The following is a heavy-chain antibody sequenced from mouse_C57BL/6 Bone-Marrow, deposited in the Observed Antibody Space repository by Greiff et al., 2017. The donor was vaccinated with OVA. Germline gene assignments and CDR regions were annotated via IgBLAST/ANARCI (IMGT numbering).Heavy chain of an antibody. CDR1: GFTFSSYA. CDR3: AREVLFAY. J-gene: IGHJ3*01. V-gene: IGHV5-4*01. CDR2: ISDGGSYT. Sequence: DVKLVESGGGLVKPGGSLKLSCAASGFTFSSYAMSWVRQTPEQRLEWVATISDGGSYTYYPDNVKGRFTLTRDNAKNNRYLQLSHLKSEDTAMYYCAREVLFAYWGQGTLVTVSA.